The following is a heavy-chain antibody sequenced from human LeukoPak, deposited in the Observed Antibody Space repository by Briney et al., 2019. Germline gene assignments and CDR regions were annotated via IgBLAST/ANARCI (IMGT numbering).Heavy chain of an antibody. CDR2: IYPGDSDT. J-gene: IGHJ6*02. D-gene: IGHD2-2*01. CDR1: GYSFTSYW. V-gene: IGHV5-51*01. CDR3: ARHGRGTSSVVGYYYYYGMDV. Sequence: GESLKISCKGSGYSFTSYWIGWVRQMPGKGLEWMGIIYPGDSDTRYSPSFRGQVTISADKSISTAYLQWSSLKASDTAMYYCARHGRGTSSVVGYYYYYGMDVWGQGTTVTVSS.